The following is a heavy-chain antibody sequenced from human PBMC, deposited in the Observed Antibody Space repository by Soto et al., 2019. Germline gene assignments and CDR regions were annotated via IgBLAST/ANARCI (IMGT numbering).Heavy chain of an antibody. V-gene: IGHV1-24*01. CDR1: GYTLTELS. J-gene: IGHJ4*02. CDR3: ETPSPTLRFLEWLPLY. Sequence: ASVKVSCKVSGYTLTELSMHWVRQAPGKGLEWMGGFDPEDGETIYAQKFQGRVTMTEDTSTDTTYIELSSLKTEDTAVYYCETPSPTLRFLEWLPLYWGQGTLVTVSS. D-gene: IGHD3-3*01. CDR2: FDPEDGET.